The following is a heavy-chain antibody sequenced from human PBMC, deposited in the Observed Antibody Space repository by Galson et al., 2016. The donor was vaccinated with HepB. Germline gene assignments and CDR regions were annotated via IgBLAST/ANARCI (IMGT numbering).Heavy chain of an antibody. Sequence: SLRLSCAASGLTFSSSWMHWVRQAPGKGLEWISHIKSDGRSTNYADSVKGRFIISRDNAKNTLYLQMNSPKAEDTAVYYCARLSLVVGGTIDYWGQGTLVTVSS. D-gene: IGHD6-19*01. J-gene: IGHJ4*02. CDR2: IKSDGRST. CDR1: GLTFSSSW. CDR3: ARLSLVVGGTIDY. V-gene: IGHV3-74*01.